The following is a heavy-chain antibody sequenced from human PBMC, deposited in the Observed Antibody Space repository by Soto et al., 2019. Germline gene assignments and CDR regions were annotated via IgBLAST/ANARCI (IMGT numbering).Heavy chain of an antibody. D-gene: IGHD3-16*01. CDR3: ARDPWAADY. Sequence: PGGSLRLSCAASGFTVSTKYMSWVRRAPGKGLEWVSVIYSGGSTFYADSVRGRFTISRDNSKNTVNLQMNSLRAEDTAVYYCARDPWAADYWGQGTLVTVSS. CDR1: GFTVSTKY. CDR2: IYSGGST. V-gene: IGHV3-66*01. J-gene: IGHJ4*02.